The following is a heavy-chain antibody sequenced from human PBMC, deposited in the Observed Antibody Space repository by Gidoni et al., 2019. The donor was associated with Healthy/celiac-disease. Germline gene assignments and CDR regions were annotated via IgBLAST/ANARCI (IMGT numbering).Heavy chain of an antibody. J-gene: IGHJ3*02. V-gene: IGHV3-23*02. CDR3: AKVDHYYDSSGSAGGGYDAFDI. CDR1: GFTFRSYA. Sequence: EVQLLESGGGLVQPGGSLRLSCAASGFTFRSYAMSWVRQAPGKVLEWVSAIRGRGGSKYYDNSVKGRFTFSKGNSKNTLYLQMNSLRAEDTALYYWAKVDHYYDSSGSAGGGYDAFDIWGQGTMVTVSS. CDR2: IRGRGGSK. D-gene: IGHD3-22*01.